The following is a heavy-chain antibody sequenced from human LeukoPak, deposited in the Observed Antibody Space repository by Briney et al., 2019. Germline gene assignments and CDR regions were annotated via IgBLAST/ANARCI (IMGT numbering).Heavy chain of an antibody. J-gene: IGHJ6*02. CDR1: GFSFSSYW. D-gene: IGHD4-23*01. CDR3: AKELLRWIDGYGMDV. V-gene: IGHV3-74*01. Sequence: GGSLRLSCAASGFSFSSYWMHWVRQAPGKGLVWVSRISSDGSIINYADSVKGRFTISRDNSKNTLYLQMNSLRAEDTAVYYCAKELLRWIDGYGMDVWGQGTTVTVSS. CDR2: ISSDGSII.